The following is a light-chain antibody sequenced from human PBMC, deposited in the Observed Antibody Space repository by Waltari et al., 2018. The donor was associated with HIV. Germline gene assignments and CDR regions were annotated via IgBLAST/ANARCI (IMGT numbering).Light chain of an antibody. J-gene: IGKJ1*01. CDR2: ALS. CDR1: QNIKTN. V-gene: IGKV1-39*01. CDR3: QQSYTTPRT. Sequence: IQMTQSPSSLSASVGDRVNITCRASQNIKTNLNWYQQKKGKAPNLLMYALSRLKNMVPSRFSGSGSGTDFTLTISRLQPEDFASYRCQQSYTTPRTFGQGTKVEI.